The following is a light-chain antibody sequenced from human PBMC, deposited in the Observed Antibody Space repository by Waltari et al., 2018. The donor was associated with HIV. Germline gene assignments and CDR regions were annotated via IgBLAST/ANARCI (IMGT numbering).Light chain of an antibody. CDR1: QSLLHSTGYNY. V-gene: IGKV2-28*01. CDR2: LGS. J-gene: IGKJ5*01. Sequence: IVMSQSPLPLPVTPREPASLSCRSSQSLLHSTGYNYLDWYLQQPGQSPQLLISLGSNRAHGLPERFSGSGSGTDFTREISRVYAEDVGVYYCMQALQTPVTLGQGKRVESK. CDR3: MQALQTPVT.